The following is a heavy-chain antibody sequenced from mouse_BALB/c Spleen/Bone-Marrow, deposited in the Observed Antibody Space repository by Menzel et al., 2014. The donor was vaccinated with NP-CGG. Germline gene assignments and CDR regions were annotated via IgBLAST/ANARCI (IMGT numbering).Heavy chain of an antibody. D-gene: IGHD4-1*01. CDR3: ATGTDY. CDR2: VNPYNGGT. CDR1: GYTFTDYY. V-gene: IGHV1-19*01. Sequence: VQLQQSGPELVKPGASVKMSCKASGYTFTDYYMDWVKQSHGESFEWIGRVNPYNGGTSYNQKFKGKATLTVDESSSTAYMELNSLTSEDSAVYYCATGTDYWGQGTSVTVSS. J-gene: IGHJ4*01.